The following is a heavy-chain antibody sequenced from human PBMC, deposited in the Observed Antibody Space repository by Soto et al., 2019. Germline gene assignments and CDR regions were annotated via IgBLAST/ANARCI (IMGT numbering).Heavy chain of an antibody. Sequence: QMQLGQSGPEVKKPGTSVKVSCKASGFTFTSSAVQWVRQARGQRLEWIGWIVVGSGNTNYAQKFQERVTITRDMSTSTAYMELSSLRSEDTAVYYCAADGAAVAVAGTNWFDPWGQGTLVTVSS. V-gene: IGHV1-58*01. J-gene: IGHJ5*02. CDR3: AADGAAVAVAGTNWFDP. D-gene: IGHD6-19*01. CDR2: IVVGSGNT. CDR1: GFTFTSSA.